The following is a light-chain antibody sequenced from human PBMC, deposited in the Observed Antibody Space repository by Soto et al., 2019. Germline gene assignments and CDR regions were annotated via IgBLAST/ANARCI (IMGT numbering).Light chain of an antibody. CDR2: AAS. Sequence: IQLTQSPSSLSASVGDRVTITCRASQDIGIYLAWYQQKPGKAPNLLMYAASSLQRGVPPRFSGSGSGKDFTLTIRSLQPEDFATYHCQQLSSYPVTFGQGTKVDIK. V-gene: IGKV1-9*01. J-gene: IGKJ1*01. CDR1: QDIGIY. CDR3: QQLSSYPVT.